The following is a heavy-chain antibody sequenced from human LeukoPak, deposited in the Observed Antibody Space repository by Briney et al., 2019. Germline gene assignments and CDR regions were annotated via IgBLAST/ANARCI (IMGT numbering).Heavy chain of an antibody. CDR3: ARGSGKDYYGSGPIDKWFDP. Sequence: SETLSLACTVSGGSISRSSYYWGWIRRPPGKELEWIGNIYHSGSAYYNPSLQSRVTISVDTSKNQFSLKLSSVTAADTAVYYCARGSGKDYYGSGPIDKWFDPWGQGTLVTVSS. D-gene: IGHD3-10*01. CDR2: IYHSGSA. CDR1: GGSISRSSYY. V-gene: IGHV4-39*07. J-gene: IGHJ5*02.